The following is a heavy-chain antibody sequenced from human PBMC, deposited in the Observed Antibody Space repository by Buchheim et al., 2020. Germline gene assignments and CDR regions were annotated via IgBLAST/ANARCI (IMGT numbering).Heavy chain of an antibody. CDR3: ATGLDAVLTAY. Sequence: QVQLVESGGGVVQPGRSLRLSCAASGFTFSSYAMHWVRQAPGKGLEWVAVISYDGSNKYYADSVKGRFTILRDNSKHKLYLQMNSLRAEDTAVYYCATGLDAVLTAYWGQGTL. J-gene: IGHJ4*02. D-gene: IGHD2-21*02. CDR1: GFTFSSYA. CDR2: ISYDGSNK. V-gene: IGHV3-30*04.